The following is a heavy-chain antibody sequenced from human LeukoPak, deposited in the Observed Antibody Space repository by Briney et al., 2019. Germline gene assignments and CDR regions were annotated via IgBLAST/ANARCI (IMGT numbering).Heavy chain of an antibody. CDR3: APKEGYNAPEVDY. CDR2: ISSSSSDI. Sequence: GGSLRLSSAASEFTFSSYSMNWVRQAPGKGLELVSSISSSSSDIYYADSVRGRFTISRDNAKTSLYLQMNSLRAEDTAVYYCAPKEGYNAPEVDYWGQGTLVTVSS. J-gene: IGHJ4*02. CDR1: EFTFSSYS. D-gene: IGHD5-24*01. V-gene: IGHV3-21*01.